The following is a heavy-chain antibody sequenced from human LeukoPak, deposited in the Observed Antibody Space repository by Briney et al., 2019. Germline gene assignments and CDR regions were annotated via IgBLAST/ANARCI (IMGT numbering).Heavy chain of an antibody. Sequence: SETLSLTCTVSGGSISRGGYYWSWIRQHPGKGLEWIGYISYSGSTYYNPSLKSRVTISVDTSKNHFSPKLSSVTAADTAVFYCARGLAAAGTDYFDYWGQGTLVTVSS. CDR2: ISYSGST. V-gene: IGHV4-31*03. J-gene: IGHJ4*02. CDR1: GGSISRGGYY. D-gene: IGHD6-13*01. CDR3: ARGLAAAGTDYFDY.